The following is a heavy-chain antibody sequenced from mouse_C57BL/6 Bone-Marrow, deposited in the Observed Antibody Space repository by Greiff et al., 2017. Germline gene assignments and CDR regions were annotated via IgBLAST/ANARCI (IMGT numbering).Heavy chain of an antibody. CDR2: ISSGGSYT. J-gene: IGHJ2*01. CDR3: ARGITTGFDY. V-gene: IGHV5-6*01. CDR1: GFTFSSYG. D-gene: IGHD1-1*01. Sequence: EVQVVESGGDLVKPGGSLKLSCAASGFTFSSYGMSWVRQTPDKRLEWVATISSGGSYTYYPDSVKGRVIISRDNAKNTLYLQMSSLKSEDTAMYYCARGITTGFDYWGQGTTLTVSS.